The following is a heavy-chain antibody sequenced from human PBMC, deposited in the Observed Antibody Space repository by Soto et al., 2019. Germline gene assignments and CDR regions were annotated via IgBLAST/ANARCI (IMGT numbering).Heavy chain of an antibody. V-gene: IGHV3-74*01. CDR2: ISSDGTTT. Sequence: EVQLVESGGGLVHSGGSLGLSCVASGFSFRSYWMHWVRQAPGKGLVWVARISSDGTTTTYADSANGRFTVSRDNAANTLYLQMSSLRAEDTAVYYCAREYYGVLTGYYNDYWGQGTLVTVSS. CDR3: AREYYGVLTGYYNDY. J-gene: IGHJ4*02. D-gene: IGHD3-9*01. CDR1: GFSFRSYW.